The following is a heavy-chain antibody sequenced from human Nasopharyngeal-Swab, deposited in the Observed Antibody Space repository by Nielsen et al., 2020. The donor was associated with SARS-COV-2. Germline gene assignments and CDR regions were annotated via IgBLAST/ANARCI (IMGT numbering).Heavy chain of an antibody. J-gene: IGHJ5*01. CDR3: ARRPTTVTTWWFDP. CDR1: GGTFSSYA. D-gene: IGHD4-11*01. V-gene: IGHV1-69*13. Sequence: LVKVSCKASGGTFSSYAISWVRQPPGQGLEGMGGIIPIFGTANYAQKFQGRVTITADESTSTAYMELSSLRSEDTAVYYCARRPTTVTTWWFDPWGQGTLVTVSS. CDR2: IIPIFGTA.